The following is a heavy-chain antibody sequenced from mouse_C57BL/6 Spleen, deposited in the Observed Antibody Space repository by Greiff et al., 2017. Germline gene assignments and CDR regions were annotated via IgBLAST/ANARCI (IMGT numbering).Heavy chain of an antibody. Sequence: QVQLMESGAELVRPGTSVKVSCKASGYAFTNYLIAWVKQRPGQGLEWIGVINPGSGGTNYNEKFKGKATLTADKSSSTAYMQLSSLTSEDSAVYFCARDYGSSYAMDYWGQGTSVTVSS. CDR2: INPGSGGT. CDR3: ARDYGSSYAMDY. CDR1: GYAFTNYL. V-gene: IGHV1-54*01. J-gene: IGHJ4*01. D-gene: IGHD1-1*01.